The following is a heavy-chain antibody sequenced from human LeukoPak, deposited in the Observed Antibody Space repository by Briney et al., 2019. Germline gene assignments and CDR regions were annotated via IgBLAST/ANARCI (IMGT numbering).Heavy chain of an antibody. CDR2: IYPGYSDA. D-gene: IGHD6-13*01. J-gene: IGHJ5*02. V-gene: IGHV5-51*01. CDR3: VRFALSSSLDH. Sequence: GESLKISCKISGYRLTSNWIGWVRQVPGKGLEWMGLIYPGYSDAKYSPSFQGQVTFSVDASVSTAYLQLSGLRASDTAIYYCVRFALSSSLDHWGQGTLVTVSS. CDR1: GYRLTSNW.